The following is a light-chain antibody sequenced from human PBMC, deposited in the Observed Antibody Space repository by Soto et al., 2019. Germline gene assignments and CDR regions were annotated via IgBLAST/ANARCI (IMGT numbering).Light chain of an antibody. CDR2: KAS. CDR1: QSINRC. J-gene: IGKJ4*01. V-gene: IGKV1-5*03. Sequence: DIQMTQSPSTLSASVGDTVTITCRASQSINRCLAWYQQRPGKAPNLLIHKASRLEGGVPSRFSGSASGTAFTLTISSLQPVDFAAYLRRQYQVYPLTFGGGTKVEI. CDR3: RQYQVYPLT.